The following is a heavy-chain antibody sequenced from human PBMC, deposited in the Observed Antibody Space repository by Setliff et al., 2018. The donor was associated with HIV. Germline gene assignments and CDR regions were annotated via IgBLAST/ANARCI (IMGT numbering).Heavy chain of an antibody. CDR3: ARSNYYGSGTPKGFDY. V-gene: IGHV4-4*02. CDR1: GDSIISSNW. Sequence: SETLSLTCAVSGDSIISSNWWSWVRQPPGKGLEWIGEIYHSGSTNYNPSLKSRVTISLDKSKNQFSLKLSSVTAADTAVYYCARSNYYGSGTPKGFDYWGQGTLVTVSS. CDR2: IYHSGST. D-gene: IGHD3-10*01. J-gene: IGHJ4*02.